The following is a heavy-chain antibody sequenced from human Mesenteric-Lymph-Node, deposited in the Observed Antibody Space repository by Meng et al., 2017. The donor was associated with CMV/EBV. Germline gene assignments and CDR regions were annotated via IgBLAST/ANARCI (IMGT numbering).Heavy chain of an antibody. D-gene: IGHD2/OR15-2a*01. CDR2: INHSGST. CDR1: GGSFSGYY. CDR3: ARGRGNIGV. V-gene: IGHV4-34*01. J-gene: IGHJ6*02. Sequence: SETLSLTCAVYGGSFSGYYWSWIRQPPGKGLEWIGEINHSGSTNYNPSLKSRVTISVDTSKNQFSLKLSSVTAADTAVYYCARGRGNIGVWGQGTTVTVSS.